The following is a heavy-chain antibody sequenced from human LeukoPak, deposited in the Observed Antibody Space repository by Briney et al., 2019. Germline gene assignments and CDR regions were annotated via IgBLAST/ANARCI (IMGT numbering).Heavy chain of an antibody. CDR3: ARGGVGNIMAFFDY. J-gene: IGHJ4*02. CDR1: GFTFSNYA. CDR2: ISSSSGYI. V-gene: IGHV3-21*01. Sequence: GGSLRLSCAASGFTFSNYAMNWVRQAPGKGLEWVSSISSSSGYIYYADSVKGRLTISRDNAKNSLYLQMNSLRAEDTAVYYCARGGVGNIMAFFDYWGQVTLCTVSS. D-gene: IGHD1-26*01.